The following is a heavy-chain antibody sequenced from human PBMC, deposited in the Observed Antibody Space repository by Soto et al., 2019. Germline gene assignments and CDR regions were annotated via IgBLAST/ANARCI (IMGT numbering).Heavy chain of an antibody. CDR1: GGTFSSYA. V-gene: IGHV1-69*06. D-gene: IGHD3-3*01. CDR2: IIPIFGTA. CDR3: ASPTREWLPPARDYYYGMDV. J-gene: IGHJ6*02. Sequence: QVQLVQSGAEVKKPGSSVKVSCKASGGTFSSYAISWVRQAPGQGLEWMGGIIPIFGTANYAQKFQGRVTITADKSTSTAYRELSSLRSEDTAVYYCASPTREWLPPARDYYYGMDVWGQGTTVTVSS.